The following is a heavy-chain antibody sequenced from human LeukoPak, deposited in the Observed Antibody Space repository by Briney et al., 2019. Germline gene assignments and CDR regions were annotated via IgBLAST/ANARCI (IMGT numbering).Heavy chain of an antibody. D-gene: IGHD3-10*01. CDR3: ARGKVLLWFGELLSMGGSYYYYGMDV. CDR1: GYTFTSNG. CDR2: ISAYNGNT. V-gene: IGHV1-18*01. J-gene: IGHJ6*02. Sequence: ASVKVSCKASGYTFTSNGISWVRQAPGQGLEWMGWISAYNGNTNYAQKLQGRVTMTTDTSTSTAYMELRSLRSDDTAVYYCARGKVLLWFGELLSMGGSYYYYGMDVWGQGTTVTVSS.